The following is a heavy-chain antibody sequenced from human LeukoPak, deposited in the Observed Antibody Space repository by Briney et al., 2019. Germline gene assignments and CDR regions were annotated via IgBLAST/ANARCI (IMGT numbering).Heavy chain of an antibody. CDR2: IRPDGSDK. D-gene: IGHD6-6*01. CDR1: GITFSDYW. Sequence: GGSLRLSCAASGITFSDYWMSWVRQAPGKGVEWVANIRPDGSDKYYVDSVKGRFTISRDNAKSSLSLQMNSLRVEDTAVYYCVRSGSSSVIFDLWGQGTLVTVSS. CDR3: VRSGSSSVIFDL. J-gene: IGHJ4*02. V-gene: IGHV3-7*01.